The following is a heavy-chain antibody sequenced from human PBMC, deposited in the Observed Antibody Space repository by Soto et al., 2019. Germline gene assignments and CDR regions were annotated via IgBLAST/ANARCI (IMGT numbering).Heavy chain of an antibody. CDR3: ARAPQGGYFEY. J-gene: IGHJ4*02. D-gene: IGHD3-16*01. V-gene: IGHV1-18*01. CDR2: ISAYNGNT. Sequence: GASVKVSCKASCYTFTSYGISLLRHSPGQGLEWIGWISAYNGNTNYAQKLQGRVTMTTDTSTSTAYMELRSLRSDDTAVYYCARAPQGGYFEYWGQGTLVTVSS. CDR1: CYTFTSYG.